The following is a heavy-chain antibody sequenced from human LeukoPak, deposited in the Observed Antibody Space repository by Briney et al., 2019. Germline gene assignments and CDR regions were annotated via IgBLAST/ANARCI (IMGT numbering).Heavy chain of an antibody. V-gene: IGHV3-43D*03. D-gene: IGHD3-22*01. CDR1: GFTFDDYA. Sequence: PGGSLRPSCAASGFTFDDYAMHWVRQAPGKGLEWVSLISWDGGSTYYADSVKGRFTISRDNSKNSLYLQMNSLRAEDTALYYCAKDEYSSYMDVWGKGTTVTVSS. CDR2: ISWDGGST. J-gene: IGHJ6*03. CDR3: AKDEYSSYMDV.